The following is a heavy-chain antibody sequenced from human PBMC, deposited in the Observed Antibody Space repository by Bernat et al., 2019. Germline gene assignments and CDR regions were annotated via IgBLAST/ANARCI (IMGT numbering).Heavy chain of an antibody. J-gene: IGHJ4*02. CDR3: AKDGSVAAAGTWAYYFDY. CDR2: IAYDGSKK. CDR1: GFTFSSYG. D-gene: IGHD6-13*01. Sequence: QVQLVESGGGVVQPGRSLRLSCAASGFTFSSYGMHWVRQAPGKGLEWVAVIAYDGSKKYYADSVKGRFTISRDNSKNTLYLQMNSLRAEDTAVYYCAKDGSVAAAGTWAYYFDYWGQGTLVTVSS. V-gene: IGHV3-30*18.